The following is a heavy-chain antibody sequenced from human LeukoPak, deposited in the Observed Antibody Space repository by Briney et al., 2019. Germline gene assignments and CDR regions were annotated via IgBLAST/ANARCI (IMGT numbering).Heavy chain of an antibody. D-gene: IGHD3-16*01. CDR2: IYTSGST. J-gene: IGHJ6*02. Sequence: PSETLSLTCTVSGGSISSYYWSRIRQPAGKGLEWIGRIYTSGSTNYNPSLKSRVTMSVDTSKNQLSLKVTSVTGADTAVYYCARFGVNYDMDVWGQGTTVTVSS. V-gene: IGHV4-4*07. CDR1: GGSISSYY. CDR3: ARFGVNYDMDV.